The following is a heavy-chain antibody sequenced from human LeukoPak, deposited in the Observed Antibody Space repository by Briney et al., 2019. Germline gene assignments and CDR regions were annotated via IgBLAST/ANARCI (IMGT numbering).Heavy chain of an antibody. CDR1: GFTFSSYA. Sequence: QPGGSLRLSCAASGFTFSSYAMHWVRQAPGKGLEWVAVISYDGSNKYYADSVKGRFTISRDNSKNTLYLQMNSLRAEDTAVYYCARDRGGDGNWYFDLWGRGTLVTVSS. J-gene: IGHJ2*01. CDR3: ARDRGGDGNWYFDL. V-gene: IGHV3-30*04. D-gene: IGHD3-16*01. CDR2: ISYDGSNK.